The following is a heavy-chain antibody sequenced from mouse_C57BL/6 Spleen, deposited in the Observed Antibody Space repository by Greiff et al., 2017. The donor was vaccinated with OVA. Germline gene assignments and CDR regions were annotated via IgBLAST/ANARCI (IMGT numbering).Heavy chain of an antibody. CDR3: AKEGPYGNWDFDV. D-gene: IGHD1-1*01. V-gene: IGHV1-64*01. CDR1: GYTFTSYW. Sequence: QVQLQQPGAELVKPGASVKLSCKASGYTFTSYWMHWVKQRPGQGLEWIGMIHPKSGSTNYNEKFTSKATLTVDKSSSTAYMQLSSLTSEDSAVYYCAKEGPYGNWDFDVWGTGTTVTVSS. J-gene: IGHJ1*03. CDR2: IHPKSGST.